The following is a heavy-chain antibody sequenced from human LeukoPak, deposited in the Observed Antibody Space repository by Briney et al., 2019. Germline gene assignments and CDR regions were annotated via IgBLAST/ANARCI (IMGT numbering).Heavy chain of an antibody. Sequence: SETLSLTCAVSGGSISSGGYSWSWIRQPPGKGLEWIGYIYHSGSTYYNPSLKSRATISVDRSKNQFSLKLSSVTAADTAVYYCAREYDPYAFDIWGQGTMVTVSS. CDR3: AREYDPYAFDI. CDR1: GGSISSGGYS. J-gene: IGHJ3*02. D-gene: IGHD2-8*01. CDR2: IYHSGST. V-gene: IGHV4-30-2*01.